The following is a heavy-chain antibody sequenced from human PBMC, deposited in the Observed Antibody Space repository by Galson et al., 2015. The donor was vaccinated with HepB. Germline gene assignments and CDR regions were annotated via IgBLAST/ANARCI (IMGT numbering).Heavy chain of an antibody. V-gene: IGHV4-4*07. CDR2: ISISGTT. Sequence: ETLSLTCTVSGASINHYYWSWIRQPAVKGLEWIGRISISGTTNYNPSLKSRVTMSVDTSENQFSLKLTSVTAADTAVYYCAKSGSSWYLSWFDPWGQGTLVTVSS. J-gene: IGHJ5*02. D-gene: IGHD6-13*01. CDR1: GASINHYY. CDR3: AKSGSSWYLSWFDP.